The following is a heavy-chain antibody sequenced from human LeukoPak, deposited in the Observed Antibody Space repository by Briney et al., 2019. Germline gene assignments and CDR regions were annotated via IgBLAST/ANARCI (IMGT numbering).Heavy chain of an antibody. D-gene: IGHD2-2*01. V-gene: IGHV1-2*02. Sequence: ASVKVSCKASGYTFTGYYMHWVRQAPGQGLEWMGWINPNSGGTNYAQKFQGRVTMTRDTSISTAYMELSRLRSDDTAVYYCARDLQVHRGTKDIVVVPAARLSYWGQGTLVTVSS. CDR3: ARDLQVHRGTKDIVVVPAARLSY. J-gene: IGHJ4*02. CDR2: INPNSGGT. CDR1: GYTFTGYY.